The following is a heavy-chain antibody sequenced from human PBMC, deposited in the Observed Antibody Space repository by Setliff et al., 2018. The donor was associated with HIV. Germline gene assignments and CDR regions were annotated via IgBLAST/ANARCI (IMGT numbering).Heavy chain of an antibody. J-gene: IGHJ4*02. D-gene: IGHD3-22*01. V-gene: IGHV3-7*01. CDR2: IKQDGSEK. CDR1: GFTFSSYW. CDR3: ARVVGAYYDSSGYYYSYYFDY. Sequence: SGGSLRLSCAASGFTFSSYWMSWVRQAPGKGLEWVANIKQDGSEKYYVDSVKGRFTISRDNAKNSLYLQMNSLRAEDTAVYYCARVVGAYYDSSGYYYSYYFDYWGQGTLVTVSS.